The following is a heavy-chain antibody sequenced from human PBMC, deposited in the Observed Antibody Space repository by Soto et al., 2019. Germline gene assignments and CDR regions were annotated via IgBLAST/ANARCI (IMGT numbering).Heavy chain of an antibody. J-gene: IGHJ4*02. V-gene: IGHV4-4*02. Sequence: SETLSLTCAVSGDSISSSKWWSWVRQPPGKGLEWIGEIYHSGSTNYNPSLKSRVTISVDWSKNQFSLKLTSVTAADTAVYYCARGPPMGYWGQGTLVTVSS. CDR1: GDSISSSKW. D-gene: IGHD3-16*01. CDR3: ARGPPMGY. CDR2: IYHSGST.